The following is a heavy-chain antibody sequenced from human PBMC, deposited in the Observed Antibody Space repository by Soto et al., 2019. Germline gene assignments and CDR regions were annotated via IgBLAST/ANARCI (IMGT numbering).Heavy chain of an antibody. CDR1: GFTLSSYG. D-gene: IGHD3-22*01. CDR2: ISYDGSNK. CDR3: VKPLTGMIADAFEI. V-gene: IGHV3-30*18. J-gene: IGHJ3*02. Sequence: QVQLVESGGGVVQPGRSLRLSCAASGFTLSSYGMHWVRQAPGKGLEWVAVISYDGSNKYYADSVKGRFTISRDNSKNTLYLRMNSLRAEDTAVYYCVKPLTGMIADAFEIWGQGTMVTVSS.